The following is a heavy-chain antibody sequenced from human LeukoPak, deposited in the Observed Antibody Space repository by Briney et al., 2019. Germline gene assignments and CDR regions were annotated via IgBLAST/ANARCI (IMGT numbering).Heavy chain of an antibody. CDR2: IYHSGST. J-gene: IGHJ4*02. CDR1: GGSISSSNW. CDR3: ARVWVYEWELRGVFDY. Sequence: PSETLSLTCAVSGGSISSSNWWSWVRQPPGKGLAWIGEIYHSGSTNYNPSLKSRVTISVDKSKNQFSLKLSSVTAADTAVYYCARVWVYEWELRGVFDYWGQGTLVTVSS. V-gene: IGHV4-4*02. D-gene: IGHD1-26*01.